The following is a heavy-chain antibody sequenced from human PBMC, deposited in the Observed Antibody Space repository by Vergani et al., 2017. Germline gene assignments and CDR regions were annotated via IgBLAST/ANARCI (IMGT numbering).Heavy chain of an antibody. CDR3: ARAEKYQLYFDY. CDR1: GYTFSNHY. V-gene: IGHV1-46*01. CDR2: INPSGGHT. J-gene: IGHJ4*02. Sequence: QVQVVQSGAEVKKSGASVKVSCKTSGYTFSNHYTHWVRQAPGQGLEWMGIINPSGGHTNYAQKFQGRVTMTRDTSTSTVYMELSSLRSEDTAIYYCARAEKYQLYFDYWGQGTLVTVSS. D-gene: IGHD2-2*01.